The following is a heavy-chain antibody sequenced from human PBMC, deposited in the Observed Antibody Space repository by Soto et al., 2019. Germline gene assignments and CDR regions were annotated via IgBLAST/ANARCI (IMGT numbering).Heavy chain of an antibody. D-gene: IGHD6-19*01. CDR3: VHRTVSDGACFDP. CDR1: GLSLSTTGEG. CDR2: IYWDDSA. V-gene: IGHV2-5*02. Sequence: GSGPTLVNPTQTLTLTCTFSGLSLSTTGEGVGWFRQPPGKALEWLALIYWDDSARYSPSLKSRLTITKGTSENQVVLTLTNTDPVDTATYFCVHRTVSDGACFDPWGQGTLVTVSS. J-gene: IGHJ5*02.